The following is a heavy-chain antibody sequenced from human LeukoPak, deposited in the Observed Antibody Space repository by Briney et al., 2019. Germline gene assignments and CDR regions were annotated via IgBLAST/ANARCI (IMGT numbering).Heavy chain of an antibody. CDR3: ARMYSRIFGVVIDRSTPLDAFDI. CDR1: GGSISSGGYY. CDR2: IYHSGST. V-gene: IGHV4-30-2*01. J-gene: IGHJ3*02. D-gene: IGHD3-3*01. Sequence: SETLSLTCTVSGGSISSGGYYWSWIRQPPGKGLEWIGFIYHSGSTYYNPSLKSRVTISVDRSKNQFSLKLSSVTAADTAVYYCARMYSRIFGVVIDRSTPLDAFDIXGXGTMVTVSS.